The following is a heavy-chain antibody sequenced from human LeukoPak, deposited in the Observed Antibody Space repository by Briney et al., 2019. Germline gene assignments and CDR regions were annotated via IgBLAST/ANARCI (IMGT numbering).Heavy chain of an antibody. CDR3: ARDRGYSSFDY. Sequence: PGGSLRLSCEASALTFSSYWMSWVRQAPGKGLEWVANIKDDGSEINYVDSVKGRFTISRDNAKNSLFLQMNSLRVEDTAVYYCARDRGYSSFDYWGQGTLVTVSS. J-gene: IGHJ4*02. CDR1: ALTFSSYW. CDR2: IKDDGSEI. V-gene: IGHV3-7*01. D-gene: IGHD4-23*01.